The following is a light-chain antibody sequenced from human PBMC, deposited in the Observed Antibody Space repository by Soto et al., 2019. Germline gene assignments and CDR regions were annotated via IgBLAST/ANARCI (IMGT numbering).Light chain of an antibody. CDR3: QSYDSTLSRYV. V-gene: IGLV1-40*01. CDR1: SSSIGAGYD. Sequence: QSALTQPPSVSGAPGQRVTISCTGSSSSIGAGYDVHWYQQLPGTAPKLLIYGNSNRPSGVPDRFSGSKSGTSASLAITGLQAEHEADYYCQSYDSTLSRYVFGTGTKVTVL. CDR2: GNS. J-gene: IGLJ1*01.